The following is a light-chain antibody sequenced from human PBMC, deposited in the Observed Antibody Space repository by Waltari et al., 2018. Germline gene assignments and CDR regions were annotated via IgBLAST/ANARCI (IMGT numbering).Light chain of an antibody. V-gene: IGKV3-15*01. Sequence: EIVMTQSPAPLSVSPGESATISCRAKQSVSSRLAWYQQKPGQAPRLLIHVASTRATGIPARFSGSGSGTEFTLTISSLQSEDFAVYYCQQYNDWPLTFGGGTKVEIK. CDR3: QQYNDWPLT. CDR1: QSVSSR. J-gene: IGKJ4*01. CDR2: VAS.